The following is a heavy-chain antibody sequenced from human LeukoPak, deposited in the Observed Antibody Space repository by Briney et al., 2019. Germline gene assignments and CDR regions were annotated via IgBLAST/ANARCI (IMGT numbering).Heavy chain of an antibody. CDR1: GGTFSSYA. D-gene: IGHD3-3*01. CDR3: ARGRGGYDFLSNWFDP. V-gene: IGHV1-69*13. CDR2: IIPIFGAA. Sequence: ASVKVSCKASGGTFSSYAISWVRQAPGQGLEWMGGIIPIFGAANYAQKFQGRVTITADESTSTAYMELSSLRSEDTAVYYCARGRGGYDFLSNWFDPWGQGTLVTVSS. J-gene: IGHJ5*02.